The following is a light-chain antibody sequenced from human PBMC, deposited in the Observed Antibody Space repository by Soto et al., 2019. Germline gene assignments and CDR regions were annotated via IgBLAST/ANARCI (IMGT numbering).Light chain of an antibody. J-gene: IGLJ2*01. CDR3: VLYMGSGTVV. V-gene: IGLV8-61*01. CDR2: STN. CDR1: SGSVSTSYY. Sequence: QTVVTQEPSFSVSPGATVTLTCGLSSGSVSTSYYPSWYQQTPGQAPRTLIYSTNTRSSGVPDRFSGSILGNKAALTITGAQADDESDYYCVLYMGSGTVVFGGGTQLTVL.